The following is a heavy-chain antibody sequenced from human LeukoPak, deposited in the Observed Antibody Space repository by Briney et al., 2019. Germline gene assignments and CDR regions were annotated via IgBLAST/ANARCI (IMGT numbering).Heavy chain of an antibody. D-gene: IGHD1-14*01. V-gene: IGHV1-69*05. CDR2: IIPIFGTA. CDR1: GGTFSSYA. J-gene: IGHJ6*03. CDR3: ATGSYQNGTYYYMAV. Sequence: GASVKVSCKASGGTFSSYAISWVRQAPGQGREWMGGIIPIFGTANFAQNFQGRVTLNTDESTSTAYMELSSLRSEDTAVYYCATGSYQNGTYYYMAVWGKGTTVTVSS.